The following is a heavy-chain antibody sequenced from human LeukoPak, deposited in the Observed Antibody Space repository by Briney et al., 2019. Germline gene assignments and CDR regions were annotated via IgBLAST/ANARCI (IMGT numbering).Heavy chain of an antibody. CDR1: GYTFTCYY. CDR2: INPNSGGT. D-gene: IGHD3-3*01. Sequence: ASVKVSCKASGYTFTCYYMHWVRQARGQGLEWMGGINPNSGGTNYAQKFQGRVTMTRDTSISTAYMELSRLRSDDTAVYYCARDSAAYYDFWSGSHGNNWFDPWGQGTMVTVSS. J-gene: IGHJ5*02. V-gene: IGHV1-2*02. CDR3: ARDSAAYYDFWSGSHGNNWFDP.